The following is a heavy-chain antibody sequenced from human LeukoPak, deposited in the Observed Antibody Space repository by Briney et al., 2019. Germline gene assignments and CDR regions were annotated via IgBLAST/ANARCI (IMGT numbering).Heavy chain of an antibody. V-gene: IGHV4-61*02. CDR2: IYTSGST. J-gene: IGHJ4*02. D-gene: IGHD5-18*01. CDR3: ARGYSYGHFDY. Sequence: SETLSLTCTVSGGSISSASYYWSWIRQPAGKGLQWIGRIYTSGSTYYNPSLKSRVTISVDTSKNQFSLKLSSVTAADTAVYYCARGYSYGHFDYWGQGTLVTVSS. CDR1: GGSISSASYY.